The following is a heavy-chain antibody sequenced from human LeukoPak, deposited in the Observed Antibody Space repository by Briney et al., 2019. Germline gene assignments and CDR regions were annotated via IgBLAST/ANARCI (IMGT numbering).Heavy chain of an antibody. CDR1: GFSFTDAW. V-gene: IGHV3-15*01. CDR3: ATDDSNSFSF. D-gene: IGHD2/OR15-2a*01. J-gene: IGHJ4*02. Sequence: PGGSLRLSCAASGFSFTDAWMSWVRQAPGKGLEWVGRITSKTDGGITDSAAPVKGRFTVSRDDSKNTLFLQMISLRTEDTAVYYCATDDSNSFSFWGQGTLVTVSS. CDR2: ITSKTDGGIT.